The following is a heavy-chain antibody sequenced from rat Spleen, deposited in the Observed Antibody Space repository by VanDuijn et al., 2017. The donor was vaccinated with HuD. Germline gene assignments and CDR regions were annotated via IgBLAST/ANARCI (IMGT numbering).Heavy chain of an antibody. CDR2: INIGGGNT. D-gene: IGHD5-1*01. J-gene: IGHJ3*01. Sequence: EVQLVESGGGLVQPGRSMKLSCAASGFTYSNYYMAWVRQAPTKGLEWVASINIGGGNTYYRGSVKGRFTISRDNAKSTLYRQMDSLKSEDTATYYGVRLLGAPDWYFDFWGQGTLVTVSS. CDR3: VRLLGAPDWYFDF. V-gene: IGHV5-25*01. CDR1: GFTYSNYY.